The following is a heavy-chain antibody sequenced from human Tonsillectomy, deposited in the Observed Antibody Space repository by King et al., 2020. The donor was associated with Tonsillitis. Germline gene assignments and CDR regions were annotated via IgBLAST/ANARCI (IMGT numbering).Heavy chain of an antibody. CDR3: ARSNPPRYYDSLTGYQYYFDY. CDR2: VYYSGST. CDR1: GGSISNRNYF. V-gene: IGHV4-39*07. D-gene: IGHD3-9*01. Sequence: QLQESGPGLVKPSETLSLTCSVSGGSISNRNYFWGWIRQPPGKGLEWIGSVYYSGSTYYNPSLKSRVTISEDTSKNQFSLKLSSVTAADTAVYYCARSNPPRYYDSLTGYQYYFDYWGQGTLVTVSS. J-gene: IGHJ4*02.